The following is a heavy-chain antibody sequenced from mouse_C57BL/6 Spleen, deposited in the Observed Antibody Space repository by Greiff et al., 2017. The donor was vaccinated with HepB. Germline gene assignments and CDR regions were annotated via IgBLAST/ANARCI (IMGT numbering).Heavy chain of an antibody. CDR2: IYPGDGDT. J-gene: IGHJ3*01. Sequence: VQLQQSGPELVKPGASVKISCKASGYAFSSSWMNWVKQRPGKGLEWIGRIYPGDGDTNNNGKFKGKATLTEDKSSSTAYMQLSSLTSEDSAVYFCARQDSNSWFAYWGQGTLVTVSA. D-gene: IGHD2-5*01. CDR3: ARQDSNSWFAY. CDR1: GYAFSSSW. V-gene: IGHV1-82*01.